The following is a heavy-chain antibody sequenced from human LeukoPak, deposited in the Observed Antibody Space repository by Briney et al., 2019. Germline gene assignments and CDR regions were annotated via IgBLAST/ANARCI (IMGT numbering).Heavy chain of an antibody. J-gene: IGHJ4*02. Sequence: SETLSLTCTVSGGSIXSSSYYWGWIRQPPGXGLEWIGSIYYSGSTYYNPSLKSRVTISVDTSKNQFSLKLSSVTAADTAVYYCARGGEYQLPPFDYWGQGTLVTVSS. D-gene: IGHD2-2*01. CDR3: ARGGEYQLPPFDY. V-gene: IGHV4-39*01. CDR2: IYYSGST. CDR1: GGSIXSSSYY.